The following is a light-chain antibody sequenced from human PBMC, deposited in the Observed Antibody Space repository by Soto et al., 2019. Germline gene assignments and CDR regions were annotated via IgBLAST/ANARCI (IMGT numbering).Light chain of an antibody. CDR2: DVS. J-gene: IGLJ3*02. CDR3: CSYAGGTTSV. CDR1: SSDVGGYNY. Sequence: QSALTQPRSVSGSPGQSVTISCTGTSSDVGGYNYVSWYQQHPGKAPKLMIYDVSKRPSGVPDRFSGSKSRNTASLNISGLQAEDGADYYVCSYAGGTTSVFGGGTKLTVL. V-gene: IGLV2-11*01.